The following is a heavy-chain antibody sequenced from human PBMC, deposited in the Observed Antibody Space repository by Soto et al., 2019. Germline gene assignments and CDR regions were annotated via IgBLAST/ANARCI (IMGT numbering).Heavy chain of an antibody. D-gene: IGHD3-16*01. V-gene: IGHV4-59*01. CDR2: IYYSGST. Sequence: SETLSLTCTVSGGSISSYYWSWIRQPPGKGLEWIGYIYYSGSTNYNPSLKSRVTISVDTSKNQFSLKLSSVTAADTAVYYCARLNYDYVWGSYTFFDYWRQGTLVTVSS. CDR3: ARLNYDYVWGSYTFFDY. J-gene: IGHJ4*02. CDR1: GGSISSYY.